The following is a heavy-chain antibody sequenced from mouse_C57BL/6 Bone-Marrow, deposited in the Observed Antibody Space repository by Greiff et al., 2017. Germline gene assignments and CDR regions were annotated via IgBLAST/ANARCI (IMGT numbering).Heavy chain of an antibody. CDR1: GYTFTSYG. Sequence: VQLQQSGAELARPGASVKLSCKASGYTFTSYGISWVKQRPGQGLEWIGEIYPRSGNTYYNEKFKGKATLTADKSSSTAYMELRSLTSEDSAVYFCASYGYDGFAYWGQGTLVTVSA. CDR2: IYPRSGNT. CDR3: ASYGYDGFAY. D-gene: IGHD2-2*01. V-gene: IGHV1-81*01. J-gene: IGHJ3*01.